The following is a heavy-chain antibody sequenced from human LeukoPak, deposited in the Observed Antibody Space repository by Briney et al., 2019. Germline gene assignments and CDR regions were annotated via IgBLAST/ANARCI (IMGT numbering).Heavy chain of an antibody. D-gene: IGHD3-22*01. CDR3: ARRYGSGYYYYYYYYGMDV. CDR1: GYTFTSYD. CDR2: MNPNSGNT. J-gene: IGHJ6*02. V-gene: IGHV1-8*01. Sequence: ASVKVSCKASGYTFTSYDINWVQQATGQGLEWMGWMNPNSGNTGYAQKFQGRVTMTRNTSISTAYMELSSLRSEDTAVYYCARRYGSGYYYYYYYYGMDVWGQGTTVTVSS.